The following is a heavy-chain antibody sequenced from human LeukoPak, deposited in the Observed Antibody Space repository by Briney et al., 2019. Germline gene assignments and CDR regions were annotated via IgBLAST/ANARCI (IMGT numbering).Heavy chain of an antibody. CDR3: ARGRTPLEYSSSSYYYYYYGMDV. Sequence: GASVKVSCKASGGTFSSYAISWVRQAPGQGLEWMGGIIPIFGTANYAQKFQGRVTITADESTSTAYMELSSLRSEDTAVYYCARGRTPLEYSSSSYYYYYYGMDVWGQGTTVTVSS. J-gene: IGHJ6*02. CDR2: IIPIFGTA. CDR1: GGTFSSYA. V-gene: IGHV1-69*13. D-gene: IGHD6-6*01.